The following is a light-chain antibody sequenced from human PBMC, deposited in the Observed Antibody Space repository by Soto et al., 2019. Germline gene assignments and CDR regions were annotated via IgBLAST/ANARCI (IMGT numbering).Light chain of an antibody. CDR3: QSYDSSLSGYV. J-gene: IGLJ1*01. Sequence: QSVLTQPRSVSGAPGQWVTISRTGSSSNIGAGYDVHWYQQLPGTAPKLLIYGNSNRPSGVPDRFSGSKSGTSASLAITGLQAEDQADYYCQSYDSSLSGYVFGTGTKLTVL. CDR1: SSNIGAGYD. V-gene: IGLV1-40*01. CDR2: GNS.